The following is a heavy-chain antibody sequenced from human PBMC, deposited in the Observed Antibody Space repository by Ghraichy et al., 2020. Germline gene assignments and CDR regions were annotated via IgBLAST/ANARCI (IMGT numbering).Heavy chain of an antibody. CDR1: GFTFSSYS. D-gene: IGHD4-23*01. CDR2: ITSSSSFK. Sequence: GGSLRLSCVGSGFTFSSYSMNWVRRSPGKGLEWISYITSSSSFKSYADSVKGRFTISRDNAHNSLYLQMNSLRDEDTAVYFCARGSTVVRFFYYDGMDVWGQGTTVTVSS. CDR3: ARGSTVVRFFYYDGMDV. J-gene: IGHJ6*02. V-gene: IGHV3-48*02.